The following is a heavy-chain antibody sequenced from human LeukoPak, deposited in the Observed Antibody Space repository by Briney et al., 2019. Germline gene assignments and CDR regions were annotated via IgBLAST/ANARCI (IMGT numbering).Heavy chain of an antibody. V-gene: IGHV3-21*01. CDR2: ISSSSSYI. CDR3: ARDRYDRSGYYDY. Sequence: PGGSLRLSCSASGFTFNSYAMHWVRQAPGKGLEWVSSISSSSSYIHYTDSVKGRFTISRDNTKKSLYLQMNSLRAGDTAVYYCARDRYDRSGYYDYWGQGTLVTVSS. J-gene: IGHJ4*02. D-gene: IGHD3-22*01. CDR1: GFTFNSYA.